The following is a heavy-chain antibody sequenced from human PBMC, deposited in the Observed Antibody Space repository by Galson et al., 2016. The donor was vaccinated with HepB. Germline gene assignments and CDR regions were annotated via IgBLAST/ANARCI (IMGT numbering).Heavy chain of an antibody. CDR1: GFTFSSYN. CDR2: ISSSSSSI. V-gene: IGHV3-21*01. CDR3: ARDTDIVVVPALNYYYGMDV. D-gene: IGHD2-2*01. Sequence: SLRLSCAASGFTFSSYNMNWVRQAPGKGLEWVSSISSSSSSIYYADSVKGRFTISRDNAKNSLYLQMNSLRAEDTAVYYCARDTDIVVVPALNYYYGMDVWGQGTTVTVSS. J-gene: IGHJ6*02.